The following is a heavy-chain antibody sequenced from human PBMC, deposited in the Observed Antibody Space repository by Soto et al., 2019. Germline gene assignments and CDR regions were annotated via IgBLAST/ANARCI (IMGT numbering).Heavy chain of an antibody. D-gene: IGHD1-7*01. CDR1: GFTFSSYA. V-gene: IGHV3-30-3*01. CDR2: ISYDGSNK. CDR3: ARSGYNWNYVTSLNWFDP. Sequence: QVQLVESGGGVVQPGRSLRLSCAASGFTFSSYAMHWVRQAPGKGLEWVAVISYDGSNKYYADSVKGRFTISRDNSKNTRYLQMNSLRAEDTAVYYCARSGYNWNYVTSLNWFDPWGQGTLVTVSS. J-gene: IGHJ5*02.